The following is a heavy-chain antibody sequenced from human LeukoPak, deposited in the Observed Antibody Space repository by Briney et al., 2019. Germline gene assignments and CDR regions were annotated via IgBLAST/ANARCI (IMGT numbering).Heavy chain of an antibody. CDR3: ARAVGWLQSLDY. Sequence: PGGSLRLSCVASGFTFSTSWMNWVRQAPGKGLEWVANIKGDGSVQSYVDSVKGRFTISRDNAKNSLFLQMNSLRDEDTAVYYCARAVGWLQSLDYWGQGTLVTVSS. D-gene: IGHD5-24*01. CDR1: GFTFSTSW. J-gene: IGHJ4*02. CDR2: IKGDGSVQ. V-gene: IGHV3-7*02.